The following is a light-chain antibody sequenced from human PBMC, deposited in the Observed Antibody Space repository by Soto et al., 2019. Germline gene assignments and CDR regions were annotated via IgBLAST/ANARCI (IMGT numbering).Light chain of an antibody. CDR1: QSVATN. CDR2: GAS. V-gene: IGKV3-15*01. J-gene: IGKJ1*01. Sequence: EIVMTQSPATLSGSPGERATLSLRASQSVATNLAWYQQKPGQAPRLLIYGASTRATGIPARFSGSGSGTDYTLTITNLEPEDFAIYYCQQRSNWPWTFGQGTKVDIK. CDR3: QQRSNWPWT.